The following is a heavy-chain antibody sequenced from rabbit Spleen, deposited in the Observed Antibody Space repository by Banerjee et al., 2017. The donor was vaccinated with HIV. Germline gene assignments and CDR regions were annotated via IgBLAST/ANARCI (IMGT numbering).Heavy chain of an antibody. CDR2: ISTSTGKS. J-gene: IGHJ4*01. CDR3: ARSANSVGYRINL. V-gene: IGHV1S21*01. D-gene: IGHD1-1*01. CDR1: GFDFSTYS. Sequence: EQLVESGGGLVQPGGSLKLSCKASGFDFSTYSMSWVRQTPGKGLEWIGCISTSTGKSYYANWAKGRFTISKTSSTVDLQMTSLTAADTATYFCARSANSVGYRINLWGQGTLVTVS.